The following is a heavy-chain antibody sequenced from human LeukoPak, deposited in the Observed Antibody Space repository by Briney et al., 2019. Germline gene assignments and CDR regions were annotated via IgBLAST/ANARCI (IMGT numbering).Heavy chain of an antibody. CDR1: GGSISSDSHY. CDR3: ARLLGLWSPFDY. D-gene: IGHD5-18*01. Sequence: PSETLSLTCIVSGGSISSDSHYWGWIPQPPGRGLEWIGTMYYSGNTYYNPSLKIRVTISVDASTHQFCLRLTSVTAADTAVYYCARLLGLWSPFDYWGQGALVAVSS. V-gene: IGHV4-39*01. J-gene: IGHJ4*02. CDR2: MYYSGNT.